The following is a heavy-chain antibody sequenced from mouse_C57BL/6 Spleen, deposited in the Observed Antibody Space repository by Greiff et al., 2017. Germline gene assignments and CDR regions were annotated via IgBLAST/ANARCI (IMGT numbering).Heavy chain of an antibody. V-gene: IGHV1-66*01. J-gene: IGHJ4*01. CDR2: IYPGSGNT. Sequence: QVQLQQSGPELVKPGASVKISCKASGYSFTSYYIHWVKQRPGQGLEWIGWIYPGSGNTKYNEKFKGKATLTADTSSSTAYMQLSSLTSEDSAVYYCARESGTEAMDYWGQGTSVTVSS. CDR3: ARESGTEAMDY. CDR1: GYSFTSYY. D-gene: IGHD4-1*01.